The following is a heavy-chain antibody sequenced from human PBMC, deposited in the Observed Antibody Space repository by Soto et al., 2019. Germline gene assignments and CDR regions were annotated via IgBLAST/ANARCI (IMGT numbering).Heavy chain of an antibody. J-gene: IGHJ4*02. CDR1: GFTLSDHY. Sequence: GGSLRLSCAASGFTLSDHYMSWMRQAPGKGLEWIGYSSNSGSFTRYADSVKGRFSISRDNAKSSLYLQISSLRGDDTATYYCVKSGDNYNLLDYWGQGTPVTVSS. D-gene: IGHD1-1*01. V-gene: IGHV3-11*06. CDR3: VKSGDNYNLLDY. CDR2: SSNSGSFT.